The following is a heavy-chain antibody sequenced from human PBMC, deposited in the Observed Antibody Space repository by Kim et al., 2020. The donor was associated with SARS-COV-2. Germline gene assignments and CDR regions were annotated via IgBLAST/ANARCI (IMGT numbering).Heavy chain of an antibody. CDR1: GGSISSGSYY. Sequence: SETLSLTCTVSGGSISSGSYYWSWIRQPAGKGLEWIGRIYTSGSTNYNPSLKSRVTISVDTSKNQFSLKLSSVTAADTAVYYCAREGVAAAGWWGFDYWGQGTLVTVSS. V-gene: IGHV4-61*02. CDR2: IYTSGST. CDR3: AREGVAAAGWWGFDY. D-gene: IGHD6-13*01. J-gene: IGHJ4*02.